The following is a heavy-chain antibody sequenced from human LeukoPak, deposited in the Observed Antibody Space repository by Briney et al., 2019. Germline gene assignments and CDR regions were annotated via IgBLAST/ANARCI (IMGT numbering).Heavy chain of an antibody. J-gene: IGHJ4*02. CDR1: GVSISSSEW. V-gene: IGHV4-4*02. Sequence: ASETLYLTCAVSGVSISSSEWWIWVRQPPGQGLEWIGEIHRAGRTRYNPSLKRRVTMSMDYSKNQFSLNVSSVTAADTAIYYCGKTDIYFNPIDYWGPGSLVTVSS. CDR3: GKTDIYFNPIDY. CDR2: IHRAGRT. D-gene: IGHD3-9*01.